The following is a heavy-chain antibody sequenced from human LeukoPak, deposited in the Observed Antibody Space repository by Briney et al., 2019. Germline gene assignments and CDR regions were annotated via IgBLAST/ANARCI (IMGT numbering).Heavy chain of an antibody. CDR3: ARGTYSSSWPSTYYYYYYGMDV. CDR1: GGSISSYY. Sequence: SETLSLTCTVSGGSISSYYWSWIRRPAGKGLEWIGRIYTSGSTNYNPSLKSRVTMSVDTSKNQFSLKLSSVTAADTAVYYCARGTYSSSWPSTYYYYYYGMDVWGQGTTVTVSS. CDR2: IYTSGST. J-gene: IGHJ6*02. V-gene: IGHV4-4*07. D-gene: IGHD6-13*01.